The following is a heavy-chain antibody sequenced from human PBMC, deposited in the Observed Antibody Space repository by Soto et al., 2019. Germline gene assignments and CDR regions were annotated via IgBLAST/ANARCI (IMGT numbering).Heavy chain of an antibody. D-gene: IGHD5-12*01. Sequence: EVQLVESGGGLVPPGGSLRLSCAASGFTFSSYSMNWVRQAPGKGLEWVSYISSSSSTIYYADSVKGRFTISRDNAKNSLYLQMNSLRAEDTAVYYCALEGGYVTNYYYYMDVWGKGTTVTVSS. V-gene: IGHV3-48*01. CDR3: ALEGGYVTNYYYYMDV. CDR1: GFTFSSYS. J-gene: IGHJ6*03. CDR2: ISSSSSTI.